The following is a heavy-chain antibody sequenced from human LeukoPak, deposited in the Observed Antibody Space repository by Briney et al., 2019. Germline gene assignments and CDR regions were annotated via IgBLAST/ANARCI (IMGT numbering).Heavy chain of an antibody. Sequence: ASVKVSCKASGGTFSSYAISWVRQAPGQGLEWMGGIIPIFGTANYAQKFQGRVTITTDESTSTAYMELSSLRSEDTAVYYCARVHPDYDFWSGYFDYWGQGTLVTVSS. V-gene: IGHV1-69*05. CDR2: IIPIFGTA. D-gene: IGHD3-3*01. CDR1: GGTFSSYA. CDR3: ARVHPDYDFWSGYFDY. J-gene: IGHJ4*02.